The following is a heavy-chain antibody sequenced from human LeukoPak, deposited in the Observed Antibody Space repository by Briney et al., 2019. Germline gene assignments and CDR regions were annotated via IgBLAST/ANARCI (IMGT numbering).Heavy chain of an antibody. CDR2: ISSSSSYI. Sequence: GRSLRLSCAASGFTFSSYSMNWVRQAPGKGLEWVSSISSSSSYIYYADSVKGRFTISRDNAKKSLNLQMNSLRVEDTAVYYCARGYCTNGVCYYGMDVWGQGTTVTVSS. CDR3: ARGYCTNGVCYYGMDV. D-gene: IGHD2-8*01. CDR1: GFTFSSYS. V-gene: IGHV3-21*01. J-gene: IGHJ6*02.